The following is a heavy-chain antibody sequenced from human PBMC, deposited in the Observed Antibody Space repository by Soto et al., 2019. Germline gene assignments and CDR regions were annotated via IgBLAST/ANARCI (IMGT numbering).Heavy chain of an antibody. D-gene: IGHD3-3*01. Sequence: PGGGLRLSCAACEFTVSSYSMNWVRQAPGKGLEWVSYISSSSNTIYYADSVKGRFTISRDNAKNSLYLQMNSLRDEDAAVYYCARDTYYDFWSGSSFDYWGQGTLVTVYS. CDR1: EFTVSSYS. J-gene: IGHJ4*02. CDR3: ARDTYYDFWSGSSFDY. CDR2: ISSSSNTI. V-gene: IGHV3-48*02.